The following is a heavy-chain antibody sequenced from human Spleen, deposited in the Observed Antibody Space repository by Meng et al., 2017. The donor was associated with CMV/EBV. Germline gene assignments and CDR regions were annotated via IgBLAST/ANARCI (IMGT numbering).Heavy chain of an antibody. CDR2: IYYSGST. V-gene: IGHV4-61*01. J-gene: IGHJ4*02. Sequence: SETLSLTCIVSGGSISSSSYYWSWIRQPPGKGLEWIGYIYYSGSTNYNPSLKSRVTISVDTSKNQFSLKLSSVTAADTAVYYCARAAIWQLVPFDYWGQGTLVTVSS. CDR1: GGSISSSSYY. D-gene: IGHD6-6*01. CDR3: ARAAIWQLVPFDY.